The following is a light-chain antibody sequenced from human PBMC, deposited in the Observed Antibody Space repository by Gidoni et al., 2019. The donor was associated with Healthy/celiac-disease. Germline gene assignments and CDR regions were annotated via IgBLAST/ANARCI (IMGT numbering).Light chain of an antibody. V-gene: IGKV3-11*01. J-gene: IGKJ1*01. CDR2: DAS. CDR3: QQRCNWPPWT. CDR1: QSVSSY. Sequence: EIVLTQSPATRSLSPGERATLSCRATQSVSSYLACYQQQPGQAPRILIYDASNRSTGIPARFSGSGSGTAFTLTISSREPEDFAVNYCQQRCNWPPWTFXQXTKVEIK.